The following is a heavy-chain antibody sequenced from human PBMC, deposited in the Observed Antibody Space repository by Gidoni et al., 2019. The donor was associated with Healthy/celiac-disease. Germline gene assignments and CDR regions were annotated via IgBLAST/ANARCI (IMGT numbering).Heavy chain of an antibody. CDR1: GFTFSSYA. Sequence: QVQLVESGGGVVQPGRSLRLSCAASGFTFSSYAMHWVRQAPGKGLEWVAVISYDGSNKYYADSVKGRFTISRDNSKNTLYLQMNSLRAEDTAVYYCARLSRRQPPRLDYWGQGTLVTVSS. CDR2: ISYDGSNK. J-gene: IGHJ4*02. D-gene: IGHD6-6*01. CDR3: ARLSRRQPPRLDY. V-gene: IGHV3-30-3*01.